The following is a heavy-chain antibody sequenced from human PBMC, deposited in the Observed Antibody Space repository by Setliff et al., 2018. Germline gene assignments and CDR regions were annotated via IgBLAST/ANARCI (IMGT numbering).Heavy chain of an antibody. CDR2: INHSGST. D-gene: IGHD3-10*01. J-gene: IGHJ4*02. CDR1: GASFSDYY. CDR3: ARRDGSIIYREFLDY. V-gene: IGHV4-34*01. Sequence: SETLSLTCTVYGASFSDYYWGWIRQPPGKGLEWIAEINHSGSTNYDPSLKSRVTISVDTSKNQFSLMLTSVTAADTAVYYCARRDGSIIYREFLDYWGQGALVTVSS.